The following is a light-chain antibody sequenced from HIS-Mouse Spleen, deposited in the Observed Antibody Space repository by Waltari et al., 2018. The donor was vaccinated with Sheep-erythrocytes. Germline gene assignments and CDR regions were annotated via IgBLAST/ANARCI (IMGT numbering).Light chain of an antibody. V-gene: IGLV2-23*01. CDR1: SSDVGCYNL. CDR2: EGS. J-gene: IGLJ3*02. CDR3: CSYAGSSTPWV. Sequence: QSALTQPASVSGSPGPSITISCTGTSSDVGCYNLFSWYQQHPGKAPKLMIYEGSKRPSGVSNRFSGSKSGNTASLTISGLQAEDEADYYCCSYAGSSTPWVFGGGTKLTVL.